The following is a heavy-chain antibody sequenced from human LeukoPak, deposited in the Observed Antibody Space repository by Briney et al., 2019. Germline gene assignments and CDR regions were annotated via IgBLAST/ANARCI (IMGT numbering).Heavy chain of an antibody. D-gene: IGHD3-10*01. Sequence: ASVKGSCKASGYTFTSYDINWVRQVTGQGLEWMGRMNPYIGTTGYAQKFQGRVTMTRNTSISTAYMELSSLRSEDTAVYYCARYGYYGSGSYYYYYYYGMDVWGQGTTVTVSS. CDR2: MNPYIGTT. CDR1: GYTFTSYD. CDR3: ARYGYYGSGSYYYYYYYGMDV. J-gene: IGHJ6*02. V-gene: IGHV1-8*01.